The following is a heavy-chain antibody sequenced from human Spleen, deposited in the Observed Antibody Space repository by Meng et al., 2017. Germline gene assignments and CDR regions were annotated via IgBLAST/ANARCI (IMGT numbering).Heavy chain of an antibody. J-gene: IGHJ4*02. V-gene: IGHV4-61*08. CDR1: GGIVRISDYQ. CDR2: AST. CDR3: AKDYCGSLDY. Sequence: QRSGPVPLSPSHTLSLICTVPGGIVRISDYQRSWIRQPPGKRLEWIGFASTNYNPSLKSRLTISLDTSKNQFVLKLTSVTAADTAVYYCAKDYCGSLDYWGQGILVTVSS. D-gene: IGHD2-21*02.